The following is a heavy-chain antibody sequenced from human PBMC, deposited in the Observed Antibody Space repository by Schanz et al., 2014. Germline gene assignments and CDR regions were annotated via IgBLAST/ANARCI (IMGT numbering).Heavy chain of an antibody. J-gene: IGHJ6*02. CDR3: ARDRQQLVGRIGYYYGMDV. CDR1: GFTFSSHS. CDR2: ISGSGNTI. Sequence: EARLVDSGGGLVQPGGSLRLSCVASGFTFSSHSMNWVRQAPGQGLEWLSYISGSGNTIYYADSVKGRFAISRDNAKNTLYLQRNSLRAEDTAVYYCARDRQQLVGRIGYYYGMDVWGQGTTVTVSS. V-gene: IGHV3-48*01. D-gene: IGHD6-13*01.